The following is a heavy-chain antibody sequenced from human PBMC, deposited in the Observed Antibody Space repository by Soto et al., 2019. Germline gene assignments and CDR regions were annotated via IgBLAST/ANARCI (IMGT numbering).Heavy chain of an antibody. CDR1: DCARSSGYYY. CDR3: GRVWGYCTTGVCYTASAI. J-gene: IGHJ3*02. Sequence: SDTLSLTSPVADCARSSGYYYLRWISPPPGKGLEWIGYIYYSGSTYYNPSLKSRVTISVDTSKNQFSLKLSSVTAADTAVYYCGRVWGYCTTGVCYTASAIWGHGKIVTVS. CDR2: IYYSGST. V-gene: IGHV4-30-4*01. D-gene: IGHD2-8*01.